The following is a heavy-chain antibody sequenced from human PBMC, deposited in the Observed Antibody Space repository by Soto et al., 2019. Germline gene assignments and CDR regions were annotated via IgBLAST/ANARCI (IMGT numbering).Heavy chain of an antibody. CDR3: ARDRPPFSAWDY. V-gene: IGHV3-33*01. Sequence: GGSLRLSCAASGFTFSSYGMHWVRQAPGKGLEWVAVIWYDGSNKYYADSVKGRFTISRDNSKNTLYLQMNSLRAEDTAVYYCARDRPPFSAWDYWGQGTLVTVSS. CDR1: GFTFSSYG. CDR2: IWYDGSNK. J-gene: IGHJ4*02. D-gene: IGHD1-26*01.